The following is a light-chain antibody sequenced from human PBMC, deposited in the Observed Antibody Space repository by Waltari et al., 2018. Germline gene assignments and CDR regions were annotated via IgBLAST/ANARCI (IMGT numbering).Light chain of an antibody. V-gene: IGKV3-20*01. CDR3: QKYVNLPAT. Sequence: EIVLTQSPGSLSLSPGERATLSCKVSQSVAKYLAWYQQKPGQAPRLLIYHASIRATGIPDRFSGSGYGTDFSLTISRLEPEDFAVYFCQKYVNLPATFGQGTTVEV. CDR1: QSVAKY. CDR2: HAS. J-gene: IGKJ1*01.